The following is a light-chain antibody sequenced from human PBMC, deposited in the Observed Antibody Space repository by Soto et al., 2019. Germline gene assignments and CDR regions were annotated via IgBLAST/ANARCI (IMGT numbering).Light chain of an antibody. CDR2: DTS. V-gene: IGKV1-33*01. CDR3: QQYENLPFT. J-gene: IGKJ3*01. CDR1: QDISHY. Sequence: DIQMTQSPPSLSASVGDLVTITCQASQDISHYLNWYQQKPGKAPKVLIHDTSNLEAGVPSTFSGSGSGTDFTLTINSLQTEDVGTYYCQQYENLPFTFGPGTKVDI.